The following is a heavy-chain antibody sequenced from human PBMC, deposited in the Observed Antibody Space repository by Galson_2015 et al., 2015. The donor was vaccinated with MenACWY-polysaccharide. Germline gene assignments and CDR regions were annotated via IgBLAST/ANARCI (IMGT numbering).Heavy chain of an antibody. CDR3: ARDSDWKPVDY. CDR1: GFSFSRYW. J-gene: IGHJ4*02. Sequence: SLRLSCAASGFSFSRYWMTWVRQAPGKGLEWVANIKEDGSAKNYVESVKGRFTISRDNAKNSLYLQMNSLRAEDTAVYYCARDSDWKPVDYWGQGTLVIVSS. V-gene: IGHV3-7*01. CDR2: IKEDGSAK. D-gene: IGHD1-1*01.